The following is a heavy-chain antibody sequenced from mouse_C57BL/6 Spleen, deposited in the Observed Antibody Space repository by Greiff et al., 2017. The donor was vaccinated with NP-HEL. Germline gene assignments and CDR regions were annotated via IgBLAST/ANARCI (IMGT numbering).Heavy chain of an antibody. V-gene: IGHV10-1*01. Sequence: EVKLMESGGGLVQPKGSLKLSCAASGFSFNTYAMNWVRQAPGKGLEWVARIRSKSNNYATYYADSVKDRFTISRDDSESMLYLQMNNLKTEDTAMYYCVRQEIPKAVAPYAMDYWGQGTSVTVSS. J-gene: IGHJ4*01. CDR2: IRSKSNNYAT. CDR3: VRQEIPKAVAPYAMDY. D-gene: IGHD1-1*01. CDR1: GFSFNTYA.